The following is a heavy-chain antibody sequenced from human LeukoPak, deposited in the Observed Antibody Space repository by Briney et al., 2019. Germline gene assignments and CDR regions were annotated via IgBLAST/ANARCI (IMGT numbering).Heavy chain of an antibody. CDR1: GGSILTTNW. J-gene: IGHJ4*02. CDR2: VHLSGAS. Sequence: SGTLSLTCAVSGGSILTTNWWSWVRQPPGKGLEWIGEVHLSGASNYNPSLKSRVNMSIDKSKNQLSLELTSVTAADTAIYYCTRESGAASPFGFWGEGKPVTVSS. V-gene: IGHV4-4*02. D-gene: IGHD1-26*01. CDR3: TRESGAASPFGF.